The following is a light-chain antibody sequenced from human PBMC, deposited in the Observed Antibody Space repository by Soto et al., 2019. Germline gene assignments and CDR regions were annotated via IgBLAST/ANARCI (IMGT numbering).Light chain of an antibody. V-gene: IGKV1-39*01. CDR3: QQSNNYPLT. CDR2: GAS. Sequence: DIQMTQSPSSLSASVGDRVTITCRASQSISSDLNWYQQKPGEAPKLLVYGASNLQSGVPSTFSGSGSGTDFTLTISSLQPEDFATYYCQQSNNYPLTFGGGTKLEIK. CDR1: QSISSD. J-gene: IGKJ4*01.